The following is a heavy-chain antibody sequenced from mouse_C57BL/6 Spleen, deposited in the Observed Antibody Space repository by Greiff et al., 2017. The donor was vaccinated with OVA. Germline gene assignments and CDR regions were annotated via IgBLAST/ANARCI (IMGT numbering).Heavy chain of an antibody. CDR2: ISSGSSTI. D-gene: IGHD1-1*01. Sequence: EVQLVESGGGLVKPGGSLKLSCAASGFTFSDYGMHWVRQAPEKGLEWVAYISSGSSTIYYADTVKGRFTISRDNAKNTLFLQMTSLRSEDTAMYYCARARLRGVYYYAMDYWGQGTSVTVSS. J-gene: IGHJ4*01. V-gene: IGHV5-17*01. CDR3: ARARLRGVYYYAMDY. CDR1: GFTFSDYG.